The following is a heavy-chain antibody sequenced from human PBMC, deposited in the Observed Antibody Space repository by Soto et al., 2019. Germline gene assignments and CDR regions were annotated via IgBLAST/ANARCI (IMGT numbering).Heavy chain of an antibody. J-gene: IGHJ5*02. Sequence: SVKVSCKASGGTFSSYAISWVRQAPGQGLEWMGGIIPIFGTANYAQKFQGRVTITADESTSTAYMELSSLRSEDTAVYYCARDLGDGYYPNWFDPWGQGTLVTVSS. CDR3: ARDLGDGYYPNWFDP. CDR2: IIPIFGTA. D-gene: IGHD3-22*01. V-gene: IGHV1-69*13. CDR1: GGTFSSYA.